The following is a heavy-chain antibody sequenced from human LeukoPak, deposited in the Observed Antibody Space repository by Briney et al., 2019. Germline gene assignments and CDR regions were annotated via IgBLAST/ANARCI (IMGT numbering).Heavy chain of an antibody. CDR2: INPGGTNI. Sequence: PGESLKISCKTSGYSFTNYWIGWMRQMPGKGLEWMGMINPGGTNIAYSPSFQGQVTISADRSISTAYLQWSSLKASDTAMYYCARPRRAERDEDFWGQGTLVTVSS. CDR3: ARPRRAERDEDF. J-gene: IGHJ4*02. V-gene: IGHV5-51*01. CDR1: GYSFTNYW. D-gene: IGHD1-1*01.